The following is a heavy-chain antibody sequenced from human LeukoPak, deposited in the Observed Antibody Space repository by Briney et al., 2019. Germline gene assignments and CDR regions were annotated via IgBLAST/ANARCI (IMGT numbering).Heavy chain of an antibody. V-gene: IGHV3-20*04. CDR3: ARGKGSWYYGMDV. D-gene: IGHD2-15*01. Sequence: GGSLRLSCAASEFKFDNYGMSWVRQVPGRGLEWVCGINWNGDITVYVDSVEGRFTISRDNAKKSLYLQMNSLRAEDTALYYCARGKGSWYYGMDVWGQGTTVIVSS. J-gene: IGHJ6*02. CDR2: INWNGDIT. CDR1: EFKFDNYG.